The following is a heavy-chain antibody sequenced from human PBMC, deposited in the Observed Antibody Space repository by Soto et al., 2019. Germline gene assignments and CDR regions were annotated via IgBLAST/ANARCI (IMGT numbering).Heavy chain of an antibody. CDR3: ARVGLSRTRALPGS. D-gene: IGHD2-15*01. CDR1: GGSFSGYY. J-gene: IGHJ4*02. Sequence: QVQLQQWGAGLLKPSETLSLTCAVYGGSFSGYYWSWLRQRPRTGLEWIGEINHSGSSNYNPSLKSRVTLTVDTSKNQCSLKLSSVTAADTAVYYCARVGLSRTRALPGSWGQGTLVTVSS. V-gene: IGHV4-34*01. CDR2: INHSGSS.